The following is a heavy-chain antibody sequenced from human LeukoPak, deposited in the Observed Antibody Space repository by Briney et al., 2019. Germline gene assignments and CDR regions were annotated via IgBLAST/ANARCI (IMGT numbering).Heavy chain of an antibody. CDR1: GFTFGSYG. CDR3: AGRSMP. CDR2: IKQDGSEK. Sequence: GGSLRLSCAASGFTFGSYGISWVRQAPGKGLEWVANIKQDGSEKYYVDSVKGRFTISRDNAKNSLYLQMNSLRAEDTAVYYCAGRSMPWGQGTLVTVSS. J-gene: IGHJ4*02. D-gene: IGHD2/OR15-2a*01. V-gene: IGHV3-7*03.